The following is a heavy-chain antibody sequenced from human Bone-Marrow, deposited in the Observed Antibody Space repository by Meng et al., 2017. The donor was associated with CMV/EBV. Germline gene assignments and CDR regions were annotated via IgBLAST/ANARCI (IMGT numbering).Heavy chain of an antibody. V-gene: IGHV3-53*01. J-gene: IGHJ4*02. Sequence: GESLKISCAASGITVSSNYMSWVRQAPGKGLEWVSVIYSGGSTYYADAVKGRFTISRDNSKNTLYLQMNSLRAEDTAVYYCAREDSGSRTVDYWGQGTLVTVSS. D-gene: IGHD1-26*01. CDR2: IYSGGST. CDR1: GITVSSNY. CDR3: AREDSGSRTVDY.